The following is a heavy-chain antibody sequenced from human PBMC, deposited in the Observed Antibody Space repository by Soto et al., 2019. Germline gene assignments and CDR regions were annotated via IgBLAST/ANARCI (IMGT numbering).Heavy chain of an antibody. CDR1: GGSFIDYY. J-gene: IGHJ6*02. CDR3: ARAGYSYGTNYGMDV. Sequence: SETLSLTCAVDGGSFIDYYGRWIRQTTGKGLEWIGYIYHSGSTYYNPSLKSRVTISVDRSKNQFSLKLSSVTAADTAVYYCARAGYSYGTNYGMDVWGQGTTVTVSS. CDR2: IYHSGST. V-gene: IGHV4-30-2*01. D-gene: IGHD5-18*01.